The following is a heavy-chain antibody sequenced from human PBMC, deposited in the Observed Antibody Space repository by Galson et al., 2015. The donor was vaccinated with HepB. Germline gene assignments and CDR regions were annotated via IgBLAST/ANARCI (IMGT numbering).Heavy chain of an antibody. D-gene: IGHD6-13*01. CDR1: GGTFSSYA. J-gene: IGHJ5*02. Sequence: SVKVSCKASGGTFSSYAISWVRQAPGQGLEWMGGIIPIFGTANYAQNFQGRVTMTRDTSTSTVYMELSSLRFEDTAVYYCARQQLANLNWFDPWGQGTLVTVSS. V-gene: IGHV1-69*05. CDR3: ARQQLANLNWFDP. CDR2: IIPIFGTA.